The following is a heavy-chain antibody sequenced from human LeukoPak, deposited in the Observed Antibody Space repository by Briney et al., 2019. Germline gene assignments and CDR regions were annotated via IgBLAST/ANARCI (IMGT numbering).Heavy chain of an antibody. CDR3: AKDRWRDGSSSFDN. V-gene: IGHV1-18*04. CDR1: GYTFTGYY. CDR2: ISTYNGNT. Sequence: GASVKVSCKASGYTFTGYYMHWARQAPGQGLEWMGWISTYNGNTNYAQKLQGRVTMTTDTSTSTAYMELRSLRSDDTAVYYCAKDRWRDGSSSFDNWGQGTLVTVSS. D-gene: IGHD6-6*01. J-gene: IGHJ4*02.